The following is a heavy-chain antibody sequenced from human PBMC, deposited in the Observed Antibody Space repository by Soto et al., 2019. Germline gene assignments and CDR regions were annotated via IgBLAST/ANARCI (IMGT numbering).Heavy chain of an antibody. Sequence: GSSVKVSCKASGGTFSSYAIGWVRQAPGQGFEWMGGIIPIFGTANYAQKFQGRVTITADKSTSTAYMELSSLRSEDTAVYYCARGGHRYGYSYWAQRTLVTGSS. V-gene: IGHV1-69*06. J-gene: IGHJ4*01. CDR1: GGTFSSYA. CDR2: IIPIFGTA. D-gene: IGHD5-18*01. CDR3: ARGGHRYGYSY.